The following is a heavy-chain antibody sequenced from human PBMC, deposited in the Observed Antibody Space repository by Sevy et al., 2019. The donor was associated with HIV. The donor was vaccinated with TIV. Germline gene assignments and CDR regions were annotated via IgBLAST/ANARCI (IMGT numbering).Heavy chain of an antibody. CDR3: ATASTPLYYYALDV. CDR2: IYSGEYT. Sequence: GGCLRLSCAASGFTVSSKYMSWVRQAPGKGLEWVSVIYSGEYTYYADSVKGRFTISRDISKKTLNLEMNNLRAEHTAIYYCATASTPLYYYALDVWGQGTTVTVSS. D-gene: IGHD2-15*01. V-gene: IGHV3-53*01. CDR1: GFTVSSKY. J-gene: IGHJ6*02.